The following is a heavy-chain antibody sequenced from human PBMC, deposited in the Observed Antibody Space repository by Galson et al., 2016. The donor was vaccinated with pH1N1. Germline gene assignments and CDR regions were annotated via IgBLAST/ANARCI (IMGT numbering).Heavy chain of an antibody. CDR3: ASPRPLLRYFDWLLPGGLDY. CDR1: GYTFTSYA. J-gene: IGHJ4*02. D-gene: IGHD3-9*01. V-gene: IGHV7-4-1*01. CDR2: INTNTGNP. Sequence: SVKVSCKASGYTFTSYAMNWVRQAPGQGLEWMGWINTNTGNPTYAQGFPGRFVFSLDTSDSTTYLHIRSLKAEDTAVYYCASPRPLLRYFDWLLPGGLDYWGQGTLVTVSS.